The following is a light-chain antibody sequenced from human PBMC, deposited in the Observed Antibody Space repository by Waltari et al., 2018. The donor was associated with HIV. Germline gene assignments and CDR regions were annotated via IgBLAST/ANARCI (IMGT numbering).Light chain of an antibody. CDR2: DIY. CDR1: SSDVGSYDY. V-gene: IGLV2-8*01. Sequence: QSALTQSPSASGSPGQAVPISCSGTSSDVGSYDYVSWYQQYPGKAPKLIIYDIYKRPSGVPHRFSGSKSGNTASLTVSGLQAEDEANYYCSSYAGSKNRVVFGGGTFLTVL. J-gene: IGLJ2*01. CDR3: SSYAGSKNRVV.